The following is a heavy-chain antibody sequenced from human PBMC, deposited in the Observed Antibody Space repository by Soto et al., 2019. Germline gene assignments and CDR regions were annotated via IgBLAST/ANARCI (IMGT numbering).Heavy chain of an antibody. J-gene: IGHJ6*04. D-gene: IGHD2-15*01. CDR2: ISYDGSNK. Sequence: PGGSLRLSCAASGVTFSRYAMHWVRQAPGKGLEWVAVISYDGSNKYYADSVKGRFTISRDNSKNTLYPQMNSQRAEDTAVYYCARDSWGGCSGGSGYAGKKFYYSSYYYGIEFWAKGTTGSVS. CDR1: GVTFSRYA. V-gene: IGHV3-30-3*01. CDR3: ARDSWGGCSGGSGYAGKKFYYSSYYYGIEF.